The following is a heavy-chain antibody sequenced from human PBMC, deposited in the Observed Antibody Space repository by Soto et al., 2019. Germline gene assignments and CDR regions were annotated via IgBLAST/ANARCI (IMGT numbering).Heavy chain of an antibody. V-gene: IGHV4-59*01. D-gene: IGHD4-17*01. CDR1: GGSISSYY. CDR3: ARDSDMTTVTLDS. Sequence: PSETLSLTCTVSGGSISSYYWSWIRQPPGKGLEWIGYIYSSGSTNYNPSLKSRVTISIDTSKNQFSLKLSSVTAADTAVYYCARDSDMTTVTLDSWGRGTQVTVSS. J-gene: IGHJ4*02. CDR2: IYSSGST.